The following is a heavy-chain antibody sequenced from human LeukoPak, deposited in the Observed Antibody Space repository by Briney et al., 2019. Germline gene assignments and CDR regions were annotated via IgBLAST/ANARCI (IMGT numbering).Heavy chain of an antibody. CDR3: AREHATSSSSDY. D-gene: IGHD2-2*01. V-gene: IGHV3-7*01. CDR1: EFTFSNYW. Sequence: PGGSLRLPCAASEFTFSNYWMSWFRQAPGKGLEWLANIKRDGSEKYYVDSVKGRFTISRDNDKNTLYLQMNSLRVEDTAVYYCAREHATSSSSDYWGQGTLVTVSS. J-gene: IGHJ4*02. CDR2: IKRDGSEK.